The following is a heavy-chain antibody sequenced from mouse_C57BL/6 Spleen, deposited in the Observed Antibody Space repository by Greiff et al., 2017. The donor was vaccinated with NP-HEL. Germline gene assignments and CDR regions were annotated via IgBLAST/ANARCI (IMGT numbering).Heavy chain of an antibody. Sequence: EVKVEESGGGLVQPGGSMKLSCAASGFTFSDAWMAWVRQSPEKGLEWVAEIRNKANNHATYYAESVKGRFTISRDDSKSSVYLQMNSLRAEDTVIYYCTKQGDYDLFDYWGQGTTLTVSS. CDR3: TKQGDYDLFDY. CDR2: IRNKANNHAT. V-gene: IGHV6-6*01. J-gene: IGHJ2*01. D-gene: IGHD2-4*01. CDR1: GFTFSDAW.